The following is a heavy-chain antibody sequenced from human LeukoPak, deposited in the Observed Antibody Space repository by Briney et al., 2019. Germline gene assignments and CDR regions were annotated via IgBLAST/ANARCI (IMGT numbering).Heavy chain of an antibody. Sequence: GGSLRLSCAASGFAFSSYSMNWVRQAPGKGLEWVSSISSSSSYIYYADSVKGRFTISRDNAKNSLYLQMNSLRAEDTAVYYCARMGSSYYFDYWGQGTLVTVSS. D-gene: IGHD3-16*01. CDR2: ISSSSSYI. CDR1: GFAFSSYS. V-gene: IGHV3-21*01. CDR3: ARMGSSYYFDY. J-gene: IGHJ4*02.